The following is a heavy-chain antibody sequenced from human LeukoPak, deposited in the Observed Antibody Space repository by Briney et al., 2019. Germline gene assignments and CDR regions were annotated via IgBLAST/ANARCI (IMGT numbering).Heavy chain of an antibody. CDR3: AIAVGVHDAFDI. V-gene: IGHV1-2*02. Sequence: ASVKVSCKASGYSFTAFYLHWVRQAPGQGLEWMGWIHPRSGDTTYAQKFQGRVTLTRDTSISTAYMDLSSLRSDDTAVYYCAIAVGVHDAFDIWGRGTMVTVSS. CDR1: GYSFTAFY. CDR2: IHPRSGDT. D-gene: IGHD1-26*01. J-gene: IGHJ3*02.